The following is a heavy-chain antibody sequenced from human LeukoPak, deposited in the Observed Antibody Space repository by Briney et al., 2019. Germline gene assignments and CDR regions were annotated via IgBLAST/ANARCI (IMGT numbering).Heavy chain of an antibody. CDR1: GYTFTSYG. V-gene: IGHV1-18*01. CDR2: ISAYNGNT. CDR3: ARGANCGGDCYLTGDAFDI. J-gene: IGHJ3*02. D-gene: IGHD2-21*02. Sequence: ASVKVSCTASGYTFTSYGISWVRPAPGQGLEWMGWISAYNGNTNYAQKLQGRVTMTTDTSTSTAYMELRSLRSDDTAVYYCARGANCGGDCYLTGDAFDIWGQGTMVTVSS.